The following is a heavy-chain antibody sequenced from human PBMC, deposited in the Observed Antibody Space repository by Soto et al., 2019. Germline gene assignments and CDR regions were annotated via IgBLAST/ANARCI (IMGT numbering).Heavy chain of an antibody. V-gene: IGHV4-34*01. D-gene: IGHD1-1*01. CDR1: GGSLSGYY. Sequence: SETLSLTCAVSGGSLSGYYWSWIRQSPGKGLEWIGELNHRGSSDYNPLLKSRVTISVDASKNEFPLALSSVTAEPTDVYYCARYDHRHSLSGVEVWGPGTTVTVSS. CDR3: ARYDHRHSLSGVEV. CDR2: LNHRGSS. J-gene: IGHJ6*02.